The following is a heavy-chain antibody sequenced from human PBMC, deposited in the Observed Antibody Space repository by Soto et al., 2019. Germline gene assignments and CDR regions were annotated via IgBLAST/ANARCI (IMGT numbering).Heavy chain of an antibody. D-gene: IGHD4-17*01. CDR3: ARLDYGDYSSAFDI. V-gene: IGHV1-69*02. CDR1: GGTFSSYT. J-gene: IGHJ3*02. Sequence: GASVKVSCKASGGTFSSYTISWVRQAPGQGLEWMGRIIPILSIANYAQKFQGRVTITADKSTSTAYMELSSLRSEDTAVYYCARLDYGDYSSAFDIWGQGTMVTVSS. CDR2: IIPILSIA.